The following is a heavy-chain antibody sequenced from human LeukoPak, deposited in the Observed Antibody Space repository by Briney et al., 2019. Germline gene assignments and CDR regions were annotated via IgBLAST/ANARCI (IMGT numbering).Heavy chain of an antibody. Sequence: SETLSLTCAVYGGSFSGYYWSWIRQPPGKGLEWIGEINHSGSTNYNPSLKSRVTISVDTSKNQFSLKLSSVTAEDTAVYYCTTDPHYDILTGYPFDYWGQGTLVTVSS. CDR2: INHSGST. CDR1: GGSFSGYY. V-gene: IGHV4-34*01. J-gene: IGHJ4*02. CDR3: TTDPHYDILTGYPFDY. D-gene: IGHD3-9*01.